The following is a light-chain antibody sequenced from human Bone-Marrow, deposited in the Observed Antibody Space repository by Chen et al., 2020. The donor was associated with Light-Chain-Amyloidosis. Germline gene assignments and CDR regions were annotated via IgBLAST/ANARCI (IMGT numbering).Light chain of an antibody. J-gene: IGLJ3*02. CDR2: DDS. Sequence: SYVLTQPSSVSVAPGQTATIACGGNNIGSTSVHWYQQTPGQAPLLVVYDDSDRPSGIPERLSGSNLGNTATLTSSRVEAGDEADYYCQVWDRSSDRPVFGGGTKLTVL. CDR3: QVWDRSSDRPV. V-gene: IGLV3-21*02. CDR1: NIGSTS.